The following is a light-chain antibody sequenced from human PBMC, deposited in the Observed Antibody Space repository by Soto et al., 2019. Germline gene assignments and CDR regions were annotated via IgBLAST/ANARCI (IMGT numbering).Light chain of an antibody. CDR1: SSNIGAGYD. CDR3: QSYDSSLSGWV. Sequence: QSVLTHPPSVSGAPGQRVTFSCTGSSSNIGAGYDVHWYQQLPGTAPKLLIYGNSNRPSGVPDRFSGSKSGTSASLAITGLQPEDEADYYCQSYDSSLSGWVFGGGTKLTVL. J-gene: IGLJ3*02. CDR2: GNS. V-gene: IGLV1-40*01.